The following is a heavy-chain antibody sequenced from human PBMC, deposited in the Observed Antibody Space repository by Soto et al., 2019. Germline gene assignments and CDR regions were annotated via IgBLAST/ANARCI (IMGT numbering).Heavy chain of an antibody. D-gene: IGHD2-21*02. J-gene: IGHJ6*02. CDR3: IQSRCGGDCLQSYASHYYYGMDV. V-gene: IGHV2-5*02. Sequence: SGPTLVNPTQTLTLTCTFSGFSLSTSGVGVDWIRQPPGKALEWLALIYWDDDKRYSPSLKNRLTITKDTSKNQVVLTMTNMDPVYTATYYCIQSRCGGDCLQSYASHYYYGMDVWGQGTTVTVSS. CDR2: IYWDDDK. CDR1: GFSLSTSGVG.